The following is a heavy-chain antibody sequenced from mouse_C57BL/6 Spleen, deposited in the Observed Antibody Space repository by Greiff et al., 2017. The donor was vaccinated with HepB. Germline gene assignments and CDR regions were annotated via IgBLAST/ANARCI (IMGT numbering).Heavy chain of an antibody. V-gene: IGHV1-19*01. CDR3: ARSGDYDLYYYAMDY. CDR2: INPYNGGT. D-gene: IGHD2-4*01. Sequence: EVQLQQSGPVLVKPGASVKMSCKASGYTFTDYYMNWVKQSHGKSLEWIGVINPYNGGTSYNQKFKGKATLTVDKSSSTAYMELNSLTSEDSAVYYCARSGDYDLYYYAMDYWGQGTSVTVSS. J-gene: IGHJ4*01. CDR1: GYTFTDYY.